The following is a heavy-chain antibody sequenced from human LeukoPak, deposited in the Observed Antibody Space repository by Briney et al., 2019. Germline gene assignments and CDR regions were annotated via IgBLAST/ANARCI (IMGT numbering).Heavy chain of an antibody. CDR1: GFTFSSYG. Sequence: GGSLRLSCAASGFTFSSYGMHWVRQAPGKGLEWVAFIRYDGSNKYYADSVKGRFTISRDNSKNALYLQMNSLRAEDTAVYYCARSRIAAAWWFDPWGQGTLVTVSS. CDR2: IRYDGSNK. D-gene: IGHD6-13*01. CDR3: ARSRIAAAWWFDP. V-gene: IGHV3-30*02. J-gene: IGHJ5*02.